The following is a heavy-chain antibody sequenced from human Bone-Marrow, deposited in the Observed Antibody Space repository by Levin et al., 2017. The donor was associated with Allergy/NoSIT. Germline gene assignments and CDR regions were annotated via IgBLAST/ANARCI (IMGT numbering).Heavy chain of an antibody. Sequence: ASVKVSCKASGYTFSSHGISWVRQAPGQGLEWMGWISTFNGNTKYAQKWQGRVTITTDTSTTTAYMELRSLRADDTDVYYCARDLVKDYYLYYGMDVWGQGTTVTVSS. CDR2: ISTFNGNT. D-gene: IGHD2/OR15-2a*01. CDR1: GYTFSSHG. CDR3: ARDLVKDYYLYYGMDV. V-gene: IGHV1-18*01. J-gene: IGHJ6*02.